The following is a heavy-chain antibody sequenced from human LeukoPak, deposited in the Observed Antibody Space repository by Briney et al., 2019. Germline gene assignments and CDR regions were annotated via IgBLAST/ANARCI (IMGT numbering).Heavy chain of an antibody. Sequence: SQTLSLTCTVSGGSISSGGYYWSWIRQPPGKGLEWIGYIYHSGSTYYNPSLKSRVTISVDRSKNQFSLKLSSVTAADTAVYYCARFPLRYFDWSRGMDVWGQGTTVTVSS. CDR3: ARFPLRYFDWSRGMDV. J-gene: IGHJ6*02. V-gene: IGHV4-30-2*01. CDR1: GGSISSGGYY. CDR2: IYHSGST. D-gene: IGHD3-9*01.